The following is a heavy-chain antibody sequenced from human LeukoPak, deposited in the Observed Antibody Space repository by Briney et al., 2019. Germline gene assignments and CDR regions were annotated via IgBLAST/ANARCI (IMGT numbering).Heavy chain of an antibody. V-gene: IGHV4-4*09. CDR3: ARHGIRGVVVAARGRSVGYMDV. CDR1: GGSISSYY. Sequence: PSETLSLTCTVSGGSISSYYWSWIRQPPGKGLEWIGYIYTSGSTNHNPSLKSRVTISVDTSKNQFSLKLSSVTAADTAVYYCARHGIRGVVVAARGRSVGYMDVWGKGTTVTVSS. D-gene: IGHD2-15*01. CDR2: IYTSGST. J-gene: IGHJ6*03.